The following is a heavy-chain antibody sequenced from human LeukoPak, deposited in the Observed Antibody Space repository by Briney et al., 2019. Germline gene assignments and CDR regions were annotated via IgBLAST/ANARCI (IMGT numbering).Heavy chain of an antibody. D-gene: IGHD3-22*01. CDR3: ARLPRYDSRGYRRPYYFDY. CDR1: GGSMSSYY. CDR2: IYYSGST. Sequence: SETLSLTCTVSGGSMSSYYWTWIRQPPGKGLEWIGYIYYSGSTNYNPSLKSRVTISVDTSKNQFSLKLSSVTAADTAVYYCARLPRYDSRGYRRPYYFDYWGQGTLVTVSS. V-gene: IGHV4-59*08. J-gene: IGHJ4*02.